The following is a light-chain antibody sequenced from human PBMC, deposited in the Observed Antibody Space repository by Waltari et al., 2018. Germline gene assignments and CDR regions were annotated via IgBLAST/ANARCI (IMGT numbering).Light chain of an antibody. V-gene: IGLV1-47*01. J-gene: IGLJ2*01. Sequence: QSLLTQPPSASGNPGQRVTISWSGIRSNIGRHYVLCYQQRPGTAPKLLSYRNNQRRSGVPDRFSGSKSGTSASLAISGLRSEDEADYYCAAWDDSLSGHVVFGGGTKLTVL. CDR1: RSNIGRHY. CDR2: RNN. CDR3: AAWDDSLSGHVV.